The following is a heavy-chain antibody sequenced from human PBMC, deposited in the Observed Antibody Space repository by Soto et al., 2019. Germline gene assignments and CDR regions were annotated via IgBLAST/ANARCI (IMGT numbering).Heavy chain of an antibody. CDR3: VKGSTYSSSQGWFDP. Sequence: PLGLTCSTSGFCGDGYSMNWVRQPPGKGLEWVSGISWNSGNIDYADYVKGRYTISRDDAKNSLYLQMNSLRAEDTALYYCVKGSTYSSSQGWFDPWGQGTMVTVSS. V-gene: IGHV3-9*01. D-gene: IGHD6-6*01. CDR1: GFCGDGYS. CDR2: ISWNSGNI. J-gene: IGHJ5*02.